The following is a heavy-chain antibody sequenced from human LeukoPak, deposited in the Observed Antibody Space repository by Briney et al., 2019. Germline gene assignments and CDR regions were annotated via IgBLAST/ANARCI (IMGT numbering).Heavy chain of an antibody. Sequence: PGGSLRLSCAASGFTFSSYAMSWVRQAPGKGLEWVAVIWYDGSNKYYADSVKGRFTISRDNSKNTLYLQMNSLRAEDTAVYYCARDQMAAAGNFDYWGQGTLVTVSS. J-gene: IGHJ4*02. V-gene: IGHV3-33*08. D-gene: IGHD6-13*01. CDR2: IWYDGSNK. CDR3: ARDQMAAAGNFDY. CDR1: GFTFSSYA.